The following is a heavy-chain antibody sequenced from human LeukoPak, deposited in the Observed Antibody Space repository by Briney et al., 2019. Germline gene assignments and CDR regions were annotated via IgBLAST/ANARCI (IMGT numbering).Heavy chain of an antibody. V-gene: IGHV1-8*01. Sequence: ASVKVSCKASGYTFTSYDINWVRQATGQGLEWMGWMNPNSGNTGYAQKFQGRVTMTRNTSISTAYMELSSLRSEDTAVCYCARALIKVRGVTRGYNWFDPWGQGTLVTVSS. CDR2: MNPNSGNT. CDR1: GYTFTSYD. D-gene: IGHD3-10*01. J-gene: IGHJ5*02. CDR3: ARALIKVRGVTRGYNWFDP.